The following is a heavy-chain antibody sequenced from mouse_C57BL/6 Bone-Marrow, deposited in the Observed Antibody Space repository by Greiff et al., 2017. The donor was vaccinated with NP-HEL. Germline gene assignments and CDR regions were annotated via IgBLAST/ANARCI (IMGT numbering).Heavy chain of an antibody. Sequence: VQLQQSGAELARPGASVKMSFKASGYTFTSYTLHWVKQRPGQGLEWIGYINPSSGYTKYNQKFKDKATLTADKSSSTAYMQLSSLTSEDSAVYYCARGTHYSPYYFDYWGQGTTLTVSS. CDR1: GYTFTSYT. J-gene: IGHJ2*01. V-gene: IGHV1-4*01. CDR2: INPSSGYT. CDR3: ARGTHYSPYYFDY. D-gene: IGHD1-1*01.